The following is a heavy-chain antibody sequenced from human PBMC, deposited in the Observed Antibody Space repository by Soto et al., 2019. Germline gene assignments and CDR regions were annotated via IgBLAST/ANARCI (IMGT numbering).Heavy chain of an antibody. J-gene: IGHJ5*02. CDR2: MNPNSGNT. Sequence: ASVKVSCKASGYTFNRYDINWVRQDTGQGLEWMGWMNPNSGNTGYAQKFQGRVTMTRNTSISTVYMELSSLRSEDTAVYYCARSGSSWYQRKKLNPNWFDPWGQGTLVTVSS. CDR1: GYTFNRYD. D-gene: IGHD6-13*01. CDR3: ARSGSSWYQRKKLNPNWFDP. V-gene: IGHV1-8*01.